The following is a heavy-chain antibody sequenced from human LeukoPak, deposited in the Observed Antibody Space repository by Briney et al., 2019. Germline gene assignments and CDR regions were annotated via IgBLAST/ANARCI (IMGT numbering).Heavy chain of an antibody. J-gene: IGHJ6*02. D-gene: IGHD1-1*01. Sequence: GRSLSLSCAASGFTFSNYDMHWVRQAPGKGLEWVAVISYDGSNKYYADSVKGRFTISRDNSKNTLYLQMNSLRAEDTAVYYCARGPIQLERAYYYYGMDGWGQGTTVTVSS. CDR2: ISYDGSNK. CDR1: GFTFSNYD. V-gene: IGHV3-30-3*01. CDR3: ARGPIQLERAYYYYGMDG.